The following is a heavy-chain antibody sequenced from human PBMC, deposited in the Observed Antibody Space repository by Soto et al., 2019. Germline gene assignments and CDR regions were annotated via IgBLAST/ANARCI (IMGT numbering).Heavy chain of an antibody. V-gene: IGHV3-15*07. CDR1: GFTFSKTW. CDR3: TTDTVCDY. Sequence: EVQLVESGGGLVKPGGSLRLPCAASGFTFSKTWMNWVRQAPGKGPEWVGRIKSIPDGGTADYAAPLKGRFTISRDDSRDTLFLQMNSLKTEDTAVYSCTTDTVCDYWGQGALVTVSS. J-gene: IGHJ4*02. CDR2: IKSIPDGGTA. D-gene: IGHD3-16*01.